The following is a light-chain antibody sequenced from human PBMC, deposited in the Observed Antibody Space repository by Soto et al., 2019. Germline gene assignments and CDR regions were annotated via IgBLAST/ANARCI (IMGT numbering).Light chain of an antibody. V-gene: IGKV3-11*01. J-gene: IGKJ3*01. CDR3: QHRSSWPFT. CDR1: ETVNCY. CDR2: DVF. Sequence: EIVLTQSPATLSLSPGERATLSCRASETVNCYLAWYQQKPGQAPRLLIYDVFKRATGIPARFSGSGSGTDFTLAISSLEPDDFAVYYCQHRSSWPFTFGPGTKVEIK.